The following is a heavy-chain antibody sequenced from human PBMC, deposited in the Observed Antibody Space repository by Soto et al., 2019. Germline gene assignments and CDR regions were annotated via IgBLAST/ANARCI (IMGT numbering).Heavy chain of an antibody. CDR3: AREVAAHWGYYGMDV. CDR2: IYYSGST. Sequence: SETLSLTCTVSGGSISSGDYYWSWIRQPPGKGLEWIGYIYYSGSTYYNPSLKSRVTISVDTSKNQFSLKLSSVTAADTAVYYCAREVAAHWGYYGMDVWGQGTTVTVSS. V-gene: IGHV4-30-4*01. D-gene: IGHD6-13*01. J-gene: IGHJ6*02. CDR1: GGSISSGDYY.